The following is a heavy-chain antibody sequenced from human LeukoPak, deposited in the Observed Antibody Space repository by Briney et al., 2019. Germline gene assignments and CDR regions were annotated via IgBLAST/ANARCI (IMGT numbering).Heavy chain of an antibody. CDR1: GFTFSSYP. V-gene: IGHV3-30-3*01. D-gene: IGHD6-13*01. Sequence: GRSLRLSCTASGFTFSSYPMHWVRQAPGKGLEWLAVISSDGGTKYYADSVQGRFTVSRDNPQNTLSLQMNSLRPEDTAVFYCARKGSSSWYGGGWAYWGQGILVTVSS. CDR3: ARKGSSSWYGGGWAY. CDR2: ISSDGGTK. J-gene: IGHJ4*02.